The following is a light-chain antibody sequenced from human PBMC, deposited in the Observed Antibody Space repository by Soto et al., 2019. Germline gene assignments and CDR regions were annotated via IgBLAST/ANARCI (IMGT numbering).Light chain of an antibody. CDR1: QSVSNDY. V-gene: IGKV3-20*01. CDR3: LLNGSSLWT. J-gene: IGKJ1*01. CDR2: SVS. Sequence: EIVLTQSPGTLSLSPGDRYPPSCMASQSVSNDYVAWVQQKPGQTPRLLIYSVSSRATGIPDRFSGSGSGKDFTITISRLETEDFEMYYCLLNGSSLWTVGPVTQVEIK.